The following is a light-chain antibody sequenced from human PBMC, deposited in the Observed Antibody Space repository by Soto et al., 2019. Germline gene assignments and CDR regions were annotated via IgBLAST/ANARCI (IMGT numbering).Light chain of an antibody. CDR3: QSYDSSLSGSYV. CDR1: SSNIGAGYD. J-gene: IGLJ1*01. V-gene: IGLV1-40*01. Sequence: QSVLTQPPSVSGAPGQRVTISCTGSSSNIGAGYDVHWYQQLPGTAPKLLIFGDSNRPSGVPDRFSGSKSGTSASLAITGLQTADDADYYCQSYDSSLSGSYVFGTGTKVTVL. CDR2: GDS.